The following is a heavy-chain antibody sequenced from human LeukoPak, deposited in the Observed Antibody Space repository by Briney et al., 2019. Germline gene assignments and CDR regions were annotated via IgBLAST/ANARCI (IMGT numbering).Heavy chain of an antibody. J-gene: IGHJ4*02. V-gene: IGHV3-23*01. Sequence: PGGYLRLSCAASGFTFSDYAMSWVRQAPGKGLEWLSVISGGSSGSTYYADSVTGRFTVSRDNSKNTVDLQMNNLRVDDTAIYYWAKDHANTPVVTNWGQGILVSVSS. CDR3: AKDHANTPVVTN. D-gene: IGHD2-21*02. CDR2: ISGGSSGST. CDR1: GFTFSDYA.